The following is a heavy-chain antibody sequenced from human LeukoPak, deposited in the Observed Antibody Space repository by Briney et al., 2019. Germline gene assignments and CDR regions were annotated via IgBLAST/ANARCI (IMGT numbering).Heavy chain of an antibody. CDR3: ASSLGIVGY. D-gene: IGHD2-21*01. CDR1: GXSFSGYY. CDR2: INHSGST. Sequence: PSETLSLTCAVYGXSFSGYYWSWIRQPPGKGLEWIGEINHSGSTNYNPSLKSRVTISVDTSKNQFSLKLSSVTAADTAVYYCASSLGIVGYWGQGTLVTVSS. V-gene: IGHV4-34*01. J-gene: IGHJ4*02.